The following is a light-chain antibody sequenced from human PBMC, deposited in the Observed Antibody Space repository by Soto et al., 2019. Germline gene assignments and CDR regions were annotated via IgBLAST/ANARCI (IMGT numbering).Light chain of an antibody. J-gene: IGLJ3*02. CDR2: FDD. CDR1: DSNIGNNA. CDR3: AVWDDSLNGPV. V-gene: IGLV1-36*01. Sequence: QSMVTQPPSVSAAPRQRVTISCSGSDSNIGNNAVNWYQKFPGKAPKLLIHFDDRVASGVSDRISGSKSGTSASLSISGLQSEDEADYYCAVWDDSLNGPVFGGGTKLTVL.